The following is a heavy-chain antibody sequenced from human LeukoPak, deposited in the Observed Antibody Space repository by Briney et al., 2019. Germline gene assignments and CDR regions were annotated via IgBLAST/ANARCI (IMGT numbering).Heavy chain of an antibody. CDR2: IHHSGST. V-gene: IGHV4-4*02. CDR1: GGSITSSNW. CDR3: ARGARSVTMVRGVILNWFDP. Sequence: SGTLSLTCAVSGGSITSSNWWNWVRQPPGKGLEWIGQIHHSGSTNYNPSLKSRVTISVDKSKNQFSLKLSSVTAADTAVYYCARGARSVTMVRGVILNWFDPWGQGTLVTVSS. J-gene: IGHJ5*02. D-gene: IGHD3-10*01.